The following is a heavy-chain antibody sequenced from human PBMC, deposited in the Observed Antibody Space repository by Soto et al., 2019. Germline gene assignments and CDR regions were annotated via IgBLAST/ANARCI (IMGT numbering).Heavy chain of an antibody. D-gene: IGHD3-3*01. V-gene: IGHV3-15*07. CDR2: IKSKTDGGTT. J-gene: IGHJ4*02. CDR1: GFTFSNAW. CDR3: TTDFWSGYYTVNY. Sequence: GSLRLSCAASGFTFSNAWMNWVRQAPGKGLEWVGRIKSKTDGGTTDYAAPVKGRFTISRDDSKNTLYLQMNSLKTEDTAVYYCTTDFWSGYYTVNYWGQGTLVTVSS.